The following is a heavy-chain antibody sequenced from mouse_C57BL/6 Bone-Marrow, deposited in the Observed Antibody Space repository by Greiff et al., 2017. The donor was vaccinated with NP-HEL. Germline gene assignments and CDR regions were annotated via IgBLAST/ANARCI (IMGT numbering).Heavy chain of an antibody. CDR2: IDPSYSYT. J-gene: IGHJ3*01. D-gene: IGHD2-12*01. V-gene: IGHV1-69*01. Sequence: QVQLQQPGAELVMPGASVKLSCKASGYTFTSYWMHWVKQRPGQGLEWIGEIDPSYSYTNYNQKFKGKSTLTVDKSSSTAYMQLSSLTSEDSAVYYCARGDYSSWFAYWGQGTLVTVSA. CDR1: GYTFTSYW. CDR3: ARGDYSSWFAY.